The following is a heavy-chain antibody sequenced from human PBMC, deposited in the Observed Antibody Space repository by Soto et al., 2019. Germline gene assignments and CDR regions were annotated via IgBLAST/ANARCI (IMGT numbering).Heavy chain of an antibody. Sequence: GESLKISCKGSGYSFTTYWIAWVRQMPGKGLEWMGIIYPGDSRTTYSPSFQGQVIISADKSISTVYLQWSSLKASDTAMYYCARRRYYGSGSYYNYPSYYYYGMDVWGQGTTVTVSS. D-gene: IGHD3-10*01. CDR2: IYPGDSRT. CDR1: GYSFTTYW. V-gene: IGHV5-51*01. J-gene: IGHJ6*02. CDR3: ARRRYYGSGSYYNYPSYYYYGMDV.